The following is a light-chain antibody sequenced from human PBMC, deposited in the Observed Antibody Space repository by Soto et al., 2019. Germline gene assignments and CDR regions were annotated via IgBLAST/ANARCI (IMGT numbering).Light chain of an antibody. CDR2: DAS. V-gene: IGKV3-11*01. CDR1: QSVSSY. Sequence: EIVLTQYPATLSLSPGERDTLSCRASQSVSSYLAWYQQKPGQAPRLLIYDASNRDTRIPARFSGGGSGTYFTLTISSLPLDDFAVYYCQQRSNWRFSFGPGTRVDIK. CDR3: QQRSNWRFS. J-gene: IGKJ3*01.